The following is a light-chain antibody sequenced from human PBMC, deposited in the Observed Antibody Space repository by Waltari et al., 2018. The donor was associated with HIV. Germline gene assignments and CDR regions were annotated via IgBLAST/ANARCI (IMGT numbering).Light chain of an antibody. CDR2: NDS. V-gene: IGLV3-25*03. CDR1: ALQQQY. J-gene: IGLJ2*01. Sequence: SSELTQPPSVSVSPGQTARITCSGDALQQQYAYCYQQKPGQAHVLVIYNDSEGPSGIPERFSGSSSGTTVTLTISGVQAEDEADYYCQSADSSGTYVVFGGGTKLTVL. CDR3: QSADSSGTYVV.